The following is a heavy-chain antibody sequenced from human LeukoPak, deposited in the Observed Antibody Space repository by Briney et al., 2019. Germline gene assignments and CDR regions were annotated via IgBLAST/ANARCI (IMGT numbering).Heavy chain of an antibody. J-gene: IGHJ4*02. CDR3: ARPVCGGDCYPYDY. CDR1: GFTFSSYA. CDR2: ISYEGSSK. D-gene: IGHD2-21*02. Sequence: GRSLRLSCTASGFTFSSYAIHWVRQAPGKGLEWVSLISYEGSSKYYADSVRGRFIISRDNSKNTLFLQMNSLRTEDTAVYYCARPVCGGDCYPYDYWGQGTLVTVSS. V-gene: IGHV3-30-3*01.